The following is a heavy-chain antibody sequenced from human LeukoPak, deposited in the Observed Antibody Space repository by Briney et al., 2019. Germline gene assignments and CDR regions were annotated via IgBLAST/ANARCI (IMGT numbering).Heavy chain of an antibody. Sequence: GGSLRLSCAASGFTFSSYGMHWVRQAPGKGLEWVAVISYDGSNKYYADSVKGRFTISRDNSKNTLYLQMNSLRAEDTAVYYCARDRLFGIIDYWGQGTLVTVSS. CDR3: ARDRLFGIIDY. V-gene: IGHV3-30*19. CDR2: ISYDGSNK. D-gene: IGHD3-16*01. J-gene: IGHJ4*02. CDR1: GFTFSSYG.